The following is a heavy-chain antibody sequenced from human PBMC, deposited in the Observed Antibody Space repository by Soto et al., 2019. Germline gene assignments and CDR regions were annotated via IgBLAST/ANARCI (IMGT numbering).Heavy chain of an antibody. J-gene: IGHJ5*02. Sequence: XESLKISFRGSEYIFDTDWIGWVGQVPGKGLEWMGVIYPGDLRTRYNPSFKDRITISADKSTNTAYLQWGGLQASDSAMYYCARRNFLSSESAPWGQGTLVTVSS. D-gene: IGHD1-7*01. CDR3: ARRNFLSSESAP. V-gene: IGHV5-51*01. CDR2: IYPGDLRT. CDR1: EYIFDTDW.